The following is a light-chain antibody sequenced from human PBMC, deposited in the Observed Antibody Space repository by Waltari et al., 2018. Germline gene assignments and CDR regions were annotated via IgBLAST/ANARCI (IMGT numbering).Light chain of an antibody. CDR3: SSYAGSSKGV. Sequence: QSALTQPASVSGSPGQSITISCTGTSSDVGHSKRFSWYQQHPGKAPKLMIYAVSKRPSGVSDRFSGSKSGDMASLTISGLQPEDEAEYFCSSYAGSSKGVFGGGTKVTVL. CDR1: SSDVGHSKR. J-gene: IGLJ2*01. CDR2: AVS. V-gene: IGLV2-23*02.